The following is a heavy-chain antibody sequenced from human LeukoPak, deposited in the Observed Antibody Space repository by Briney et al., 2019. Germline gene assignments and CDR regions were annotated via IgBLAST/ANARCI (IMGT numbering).Heavy chain of an antibody. J-gene: IGHJ4*02. CDR1: GFTVSSNE. CDR3: ARGGTNGSMIY. D-gene: IGHD2-8*01. CDR2: ISSSSSSI. V-gene: IGHV3-48*01. Sequence: GGSLRLSCAASGFTVSSNEMSWVRQAPGKGLEWVSYISSSSSSIYYADSLKGRFTISRDNAKNSLYLQMNSLRAEDTAVYYCARGGTNGSMIYWGQGTLVTVSS.